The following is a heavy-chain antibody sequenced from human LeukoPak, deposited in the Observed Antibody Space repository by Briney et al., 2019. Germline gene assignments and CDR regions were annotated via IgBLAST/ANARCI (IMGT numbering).Heavy chain of an antibody. Sequence: VGSLRLSCAASGFTFSSYGMHWVRQAPGKGLEWVAVIWYDGSNKYYADSVKGRFTISRDNSKNTLYLQMNSLRAEDTAVYYCAKGSHSSGYYVFDYWGQGPLVTVSS. D-gene: IGHD3-22*01. CDR1: GFTFSSYG. J-gene: IGHJ4*02. CDR2: IWYDGSNK. V-gene: IGHV3-33*06. CDR3: AKGSHSSGYYVFDY.